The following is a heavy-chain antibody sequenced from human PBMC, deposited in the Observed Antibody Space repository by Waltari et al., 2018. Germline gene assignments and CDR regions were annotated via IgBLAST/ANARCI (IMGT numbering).Heavy chain of an antibody. CDR3: ARGRVDFAY. CDR1: GFAFRTSW. Sequence: EVQLVESGGNLVQPGGSLRLSCAASGFAFRTSWMSWVRQAPGKGLEWVANVKEDGSEKYYVDSVKGRFTISRDNAKNSLYLQMNSLRAEDTAVYFCARGRVDFAYWGQGTLVTVSS. CDR2: VKEDGSEK. V-gene: IGHV3-7*01. J-gene: IGHJ4*02.